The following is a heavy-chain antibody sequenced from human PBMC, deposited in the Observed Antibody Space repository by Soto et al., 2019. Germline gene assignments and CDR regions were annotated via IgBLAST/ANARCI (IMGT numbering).Heavy chain of an antibody. V-gene: IGHV1-18*04. Sequence: QVQLVQSGAEVKKPGASVKVSCKTSGYTFTNHGINWVRQAPGQGLEWMGWINPYNANVNYAQKLQGRVTMTTDTSTGTAYMDLRSLTSDDTAVYSCARDRVAGIWGDAFDIWGQGTMVTVSS. CDR3: ARDRVAGIWGDAFDI. CDR2: INPYNANV. D-gene: IGHD3-16*01. CDR1: GYTFTNHG. J-gene: IGHJ3*02.